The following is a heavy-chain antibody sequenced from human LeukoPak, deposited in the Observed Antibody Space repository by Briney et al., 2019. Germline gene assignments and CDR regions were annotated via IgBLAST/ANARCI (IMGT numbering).Heavy chain of an antibody. CDR3: VTGGHYSGS. CDR2: ISSDPNYI. J-gene: IGHJ5*02. CDR1: GFTLSDYS. Sequence: PGGSLRLSCAASGFTLSDYSMNWVRQAPGKGLEWVSTISSDPNYIYYGASVRGRFTISRDNAENSLYLQMNNLRVEDTAVYYCVTGGHYSGSWGQGSLVTVSS. V-gene: IGHV3-21*01. D-gene: IGHD3-3*01.